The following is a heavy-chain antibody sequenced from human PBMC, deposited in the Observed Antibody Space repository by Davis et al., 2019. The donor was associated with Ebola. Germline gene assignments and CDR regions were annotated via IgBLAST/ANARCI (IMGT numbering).Heavy chain of an antibody. CDR2: ISWTSVTI. D-gene: IGHD6-19*01. CDR1: GFTFDDYA. CDR3: AKDISIAVTGGAQDY. V-gene: IGHV3-9*01. Sequence: GGSLRLSCAASGFTFDDYAMYWVRQAPGKGLEWVSGISWTSVTIGYADSVKGRFTISRDNAKNSLYLQMNSLKSEDTALYYCAKDISIAVTGGAQDYWGQGTLVTVSS. J-gene: IGHJ4*02.